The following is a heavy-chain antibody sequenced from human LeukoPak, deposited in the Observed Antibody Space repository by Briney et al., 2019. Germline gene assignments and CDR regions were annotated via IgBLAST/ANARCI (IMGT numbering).Heavy chain of an antibody. Sequence: GGSLRLSCAASGFTFSSYAMSWVRQAPGKGLEWVSAISGSGGSTYYADSVKGRFTISRDNAKNSLYLQMNSLRAEDTAVYYCARDARQYSGYVRDYWGQGTLVTVSS. CDR1: GFTFSSYA. CDR2: ISGSGGST. D-gene: IGHD5-12*01. V-gene: IGHV3-23*01. CDR3: ARDARQYSGYVRDY. J-gene: IGHJ4*02.